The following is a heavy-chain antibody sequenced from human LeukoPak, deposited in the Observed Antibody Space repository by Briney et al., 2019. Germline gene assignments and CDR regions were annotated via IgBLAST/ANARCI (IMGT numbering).Heavy chain of an antibody. D-gene: IGHD6-13*01. CDR3: ARGRPIGSSWCDY. Sequence: GGSLRLSCVASGFTFGSYSMNWVRQAPGKGLEWVSSISSSSSYIYYADSVKGRFTISRDNAKNSLYLQMNSLRAEDTAVYYCARGRPIGSSWCDYWGQGTLVTVSS. V-gene: IGHV3-21*01. CDR2: ISSSSSYI. CDR1: GFTFGSYS. J-gene: IGHJ4*02.